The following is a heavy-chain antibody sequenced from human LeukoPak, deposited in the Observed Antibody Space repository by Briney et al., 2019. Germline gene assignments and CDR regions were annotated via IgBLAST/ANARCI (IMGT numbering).Heavy chain of an antibody. V-gene: IGHV4-34*01. D-gene: IGHD1-26*01. CDR2: INHSGST. J-gene: IGHJ4*02. Sequence: SETLSLTCAVYGGSFSGYYWSWIRQPSGKGLEWIGEINHSGSTNYNPSLKSRVTISVDTSKNQFSLKLSSVTAADTAVYYCARWEGGSYYDFDYGGQGTLVTVSS. CDR3: ARWEGGSYYDFDY. CDR1: GGSFSGYY.